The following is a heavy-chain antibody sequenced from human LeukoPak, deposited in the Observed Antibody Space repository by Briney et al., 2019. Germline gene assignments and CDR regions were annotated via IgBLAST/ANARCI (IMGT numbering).Heavy chain of an antibody. V-gene: IGHV3-33*01. CDR1: GFTFSSYG. J-gene: IGHJ6*02. D-gene: IGHD3-22*01. CDR3: ARDAFNYGDSSGYYYFYGMDV. CDR2: IWYDGSNK. Sequence: PGGSLRLSCAASGFTFSSYGMHWVRQAPGKGLEWVAVIWYDGSNKYYADSVKGRLTISRDNSKNTLYLQMNRLRAEDTAVYNCARDAFNYGDSSGYYYFYGMDVWGQGTTVTVSS.